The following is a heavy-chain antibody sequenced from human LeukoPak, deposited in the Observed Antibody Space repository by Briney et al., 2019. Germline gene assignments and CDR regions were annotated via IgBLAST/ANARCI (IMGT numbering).Heavy chain of an antibody. J-gene: IGHJ4*02. CDR3: ARDLDWLLFDY. D-gene: IGHD3-9*01. Sequence: GSLRLSCAASGFTFNAYWMHWVRQAPGKGLVWVSRVKSDGSTTTYADSVKGRFTIPRDNAKNILYLQMNSLRVEDTAVYYCARDLDWLLFDYWGQGTLVTVSS. CDR1: GFTFNAYW. V-gene: IGHV3-74*01. CDR2: VKSDGSTT.